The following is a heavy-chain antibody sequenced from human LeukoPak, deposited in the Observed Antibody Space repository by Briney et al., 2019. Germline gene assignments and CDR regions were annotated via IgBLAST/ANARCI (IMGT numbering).Heavy chain of an antibody. J-gene: IGHJ3*02. CDR3: AKEGDYYGSGSYRDGFDI. CDR2: ISGSGGST. V-gene: IGHV3-23*01. CDR1: GFTFSSYG. Sequence: PGRTLRLSCAASGFTFSSYGMSWVRQAPGKGLEWVSAISGSGGSTYYADSVKGRFTISRDSFKNTLYLQMNSLRPEDTAVYYCAKEGDYYGSGSYRDGFDIWGQGTRATVSS. D-gene: IGHD3-10*01.